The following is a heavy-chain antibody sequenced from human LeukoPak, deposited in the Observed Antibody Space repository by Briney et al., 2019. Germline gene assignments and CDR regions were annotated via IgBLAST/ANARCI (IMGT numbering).Heavy chain of an antibody. Sequence: GGSLRLSCAASGFTFSNYVMSWVRQAPGKGLEWVSGISGSGASTYNADSVKGRFTISRDNSKNTMYLQMNSLRAEDTAVYYCAKDLTYGSGRGCFDLWGQGTLVIVSS. J-gene: IGHJ5*02. CDR1: GFTFSNYV. V-gene: IGHV3-23*01. CDR2: ISGSGAST. D-gene: IGHD6-19*01. CDR3: AKDLTYGSGRGCFDL.